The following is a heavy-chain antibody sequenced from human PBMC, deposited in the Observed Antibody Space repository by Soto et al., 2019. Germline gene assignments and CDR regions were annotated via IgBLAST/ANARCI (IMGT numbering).Heavy chain of an antibody. CDR3: ARGPTIFGVVYYFDY. D-gene: IGHD3-3*01. V-gene: IGHV3-13*01. J-gene: IGHJ4*02. CDR2: IGTAGDT. CDR1: GFTLSSYD. Sequence: GSLRLSCAASGFTLSSYDMHWVRQATGKGLEWVSAIGTAGDTYYPGSVKGRFSISRENAKNSLYLQMNSLRAGDTAVYYCARGPTIFGVVYYFDYWGQGTLVTVSS.